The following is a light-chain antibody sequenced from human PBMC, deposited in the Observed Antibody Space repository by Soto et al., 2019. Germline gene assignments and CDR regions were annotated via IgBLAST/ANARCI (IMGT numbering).Light chain of an antibody. CDR3: QQRSNWIT. Sequence: VLTQSPATMSLSPGARSPLSGRASQRVSSYLAWYQQKPGQPPRLLICDASNRATGIPARFSGSGSGTDFTLTISSLEPEDFAVYYRQQRSNWITFGKGTRLEIK. J-gene: IGKJ5*01. V-gene: IGKV3-11*01. CDR1: QRVSSY. CDR2: DAS.